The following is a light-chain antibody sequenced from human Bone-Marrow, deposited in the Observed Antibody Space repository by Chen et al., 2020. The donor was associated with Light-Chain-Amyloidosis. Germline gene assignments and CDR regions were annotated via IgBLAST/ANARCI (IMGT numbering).Light chain of an antibody. CDR2: EVS. CDR3: ISHTSSGTLWV. J-gene: IGLJ3*02. V-gene: IGLV2-14*01. Sequence: QSALTQPASVSGSPGQSITISCTGTSSDVGGYNLVSWYQQYPGKAPKLMIYEVSNRPSAVSNRFSGSKSGNTASLTISGLQAEDEADYYCISHTSSGTLWVFGGGTKLTVL. CDR1: SSDVGGYNL.